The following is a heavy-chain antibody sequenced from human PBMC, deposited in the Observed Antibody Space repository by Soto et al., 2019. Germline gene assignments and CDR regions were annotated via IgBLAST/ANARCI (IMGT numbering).Heavy chain of an antibody. V-gene: IGHV3-30-3*01. D-gene: IGHD3-10*01. Sequence: GGSLRLSCAASGFTFSSYAMHWVRQAPGKGLEWVAVISYDGSNKYYADSVKGRFTISRDNSKNTLYLQMNSLRAEDTAVYYCARDRALYYYGSGYGMDVWGQGTTVTVSS. J-gene: IGHJ6*02. CDR3: ARDRALYYYGSGYGMDV. CDR1: GFTFSSYA. CDR2: ISYDGSNK.